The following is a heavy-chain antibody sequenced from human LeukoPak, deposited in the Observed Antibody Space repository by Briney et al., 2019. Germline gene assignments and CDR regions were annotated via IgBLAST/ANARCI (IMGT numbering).Heavy chain of an antibody. CDR1: GFTFDDYA. CDR3: AKGVRITMVRGAFDI. CDR2: ISWSSGSI. V-gene: IGHV3-9*01. Sequence: GRSLRLSCAASGFTFDDYAMHWVRQAPGKGLEWVSGISWSSGSIAYADSVKGRFTISRDNAKNSLYLQMNSLRAEDTALYYCAKGVRITMVRGAFDIWGQGTMVTVSS. J-gene: IGHJ3*02. D-gene: IGHD3-10*01.